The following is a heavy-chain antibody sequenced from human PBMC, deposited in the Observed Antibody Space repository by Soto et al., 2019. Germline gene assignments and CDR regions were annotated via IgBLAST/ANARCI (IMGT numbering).Heavy chain of an antibody. CDR1: GFSFRSYY. Sequence: PGGSLRLSXAASGFSFRSYYLNWVRQAPGRGLEWVSSISPSSSFLSYADSVKGRFTISRDNSRTTLYLQMTGLTFDDTAVYYCAAYADGPYRPPYDYWGQGTQVTVSS. CDR2: ISPSSSFL. J-gene: IGHJ4*02. V-gene: IGHV3-21*04. CDR3: AAYADGPYRPPYDY. D-gene: IGHD3-16*02.